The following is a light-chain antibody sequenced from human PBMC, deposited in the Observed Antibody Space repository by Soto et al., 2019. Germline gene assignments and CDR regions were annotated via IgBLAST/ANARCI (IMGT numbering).Light chain of an antibody. V-gene: IGLV2-14*01. J-gene: IGLJ3*02. Sequence: HSALTQPASVSGSPGQSITISCTGTSSDVGGYNYVSWYQQHPGKAPKLMIYEVSNRPSGGSNRFSGSKSGNTASLTISGLQAEDEADYSCSSYTSSSTGVFGGGTKLTVL. CDR1: SSDVGGYNY. CDR2: EVS. CDR3: SSYTSSSTGV.